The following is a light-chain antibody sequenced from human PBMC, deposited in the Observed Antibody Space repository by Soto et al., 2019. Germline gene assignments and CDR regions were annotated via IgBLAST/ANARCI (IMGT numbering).Light chain of an antibody. CDR2: EVK. V-gene: IGLV2-14*01. CDR1: RSDVGDYNY. CDR3: SSYTSSNTLL. Sequence: QSVLTQPASVSGSPGQSITISCTGSRSDVGDYNYVSWYQQHPGKAPKLMIYEVKNRPSGVSNRFSGSKSGNTASLTISGLQAEDDADYYCSSYTSSNTLLFGGGTKLTVL. J-gene: IGLJ2*01.